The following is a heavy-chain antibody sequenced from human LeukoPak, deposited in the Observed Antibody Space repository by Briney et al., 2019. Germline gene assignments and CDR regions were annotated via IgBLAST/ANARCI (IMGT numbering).Heavy chain of an antibody. CDR1: GYTFTDHY. CDR2: INPNSGGT. V-gene: IGHV1-2*02. Sequence: ASVKVSCKASGYTFTDHYMYWVRQAPGQGLEWMGWINPNSGGTNYAQKFQGRVTMTRDTSISTAYMELSRLRSDDTAVYYCARDLDCSGTSCYYYYYGMDVWGQGTTVTVSS. J-gene: IGHJ6*02. D-gene: IGHD2-2*01. CDR3: ARDLDCSGTSCYYYYYGMDV.